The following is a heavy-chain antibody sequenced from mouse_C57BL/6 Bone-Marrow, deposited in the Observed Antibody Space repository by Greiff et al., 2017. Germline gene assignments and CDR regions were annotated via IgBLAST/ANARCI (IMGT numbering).Heavy chain of an antibody. CDR2: IHPNRGST. D-gene: IGHD2-3*01. V-gene: IGHV1-64*01. J-gene: IGHJ2*01. Sequence: QVQLQQPGAELVKPGASVKLSCKASGYTFTSYWMHWVKQRPGQGLEWIGMIHPNRGSTNYNEKFKSKATLTVDKSSSTAYMQLSSLTSEDSSVYYCARRWLPLFDYWGQGTTLTVSS. CDR3: ARRWLPLFDY. CDR1: GYTFTSYW.